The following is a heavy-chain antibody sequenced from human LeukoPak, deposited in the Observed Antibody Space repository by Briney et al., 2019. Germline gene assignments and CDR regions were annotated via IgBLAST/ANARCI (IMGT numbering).Heavy chain of an antibody. CDR1: GYTFTSYG. CDR2: INAGNGNT. Sequence: GASVKVSCKASGYTFTSYGISWVRQAPGQGLEWMGWINAGNGNTKYSQKFQGRVTITRDTSASTAYMELSSLRSEDTAVYYCARDWASSGYPHGGFDYWGQGTLVTVSS. D-gene: IGHD3-22*01. CDR3: ARDWASSGYPHGGFDY. V-gene: IGHV1-3*01. J-gene: IGHJ4*02.